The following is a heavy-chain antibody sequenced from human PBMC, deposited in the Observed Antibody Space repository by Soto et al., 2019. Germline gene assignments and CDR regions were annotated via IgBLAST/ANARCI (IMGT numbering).Heavy chain of an antibody. CDR1: GFTFSSYS. V-gene: IGHV3-21*01. CDR2: ISSSSSYI. J-gene: IGHJ4*02. CDR3: ASQDSSGYDS. Sequence: GVSLRLSCVASGFTFSSYSMNWVRQAPGKGLEWVSSISSSSSYIYYADSVKGRFTISRDNAKNSLYLQMNSLRAEDTAVYYCASQDSSGYDSWGQGTLVIISS. D-gene: IGHD3-22*01.